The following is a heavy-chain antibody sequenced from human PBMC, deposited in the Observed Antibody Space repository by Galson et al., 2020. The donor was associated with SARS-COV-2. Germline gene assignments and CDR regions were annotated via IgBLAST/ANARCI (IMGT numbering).Heavy chain of an antibody. CDR2: IKQDGSEK. CDR3: ARGSWYAAPYFDY. J-gene: IGHJ4*02. CDR1: GFTFSSYW. D-gene: IGHD6-13*01. V-gene: IGHV3-7*01. Sequence: PGGSLRLSCAASGFTFSSYWMSWVRQAPGKGLEWVANIKQDGSEKYYVDSVKGRFTISRDNAKNSLYLQMNSLRAEDTAVYYCARGSWYAAPYFDYWGQGTLVTVSS.